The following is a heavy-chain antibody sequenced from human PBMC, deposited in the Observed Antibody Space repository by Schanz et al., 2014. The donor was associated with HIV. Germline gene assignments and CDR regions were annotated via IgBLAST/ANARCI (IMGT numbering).Heavy chain of an antibody. CDR1: GYTFSNYA. J-gene: IGHJ6*02. Sequence: QDHLVQSGAEVKKPGASVNVSCKASGYTFSNYAINWVRQAPGQGLEWMGWISPNNGHTNYAQRFQGRVTLTTDTSSDIAYMELRSLRSDDTAVYYCARWGRGCSGGSCYWGYYGMDVWGQGTTVTVSS. CDR2: ISPNNGHT. CDR3: ARWGRGCSGGSCYWGYYGMDV. V-gene: IGHV1-18*01. D-gene: IGHD2-15*01.